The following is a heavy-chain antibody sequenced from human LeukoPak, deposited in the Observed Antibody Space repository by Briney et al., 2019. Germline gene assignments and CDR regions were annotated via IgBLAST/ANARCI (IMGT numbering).Heavy chain of an antibody. CDR2: ISWNSDRK. CDR1: GFVFEDFA. D-gene: IGHD3-3*01. Sequence: GRSLRLSCAASGFVFEDFAMNWVRQVPGKGLEWVSDISWNSDRKHYADSVEGRFTISRDNAKKSLYLEMNSLRVEDTAFYCAKSRGIGVRAFDIWGQGTMVTVSS. V-gene: IGHV3-9*01. J-gene: IGHJ3*02. CDR3: AKSRGIGVRAFDI.